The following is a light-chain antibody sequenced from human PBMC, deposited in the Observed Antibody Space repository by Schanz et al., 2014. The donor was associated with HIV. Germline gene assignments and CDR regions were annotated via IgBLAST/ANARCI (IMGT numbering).Light chain of an antibody. CDR1: QSLGSNF. Sequence: IVLTQSPGTLSLSPGERAALSCRASQSLGSNFLAWYQQKPGQAPRLLIFGASSRATGIPDRFSGSGSGTDFTLTISRLEPEDFAVYYCHFFGNSGGNFGGGTKVEIK. V-gene: IGKV3-20*01. CDR2: GAS. J-gene: IGKJ4*01. CDR3: HFFGNSGGN.